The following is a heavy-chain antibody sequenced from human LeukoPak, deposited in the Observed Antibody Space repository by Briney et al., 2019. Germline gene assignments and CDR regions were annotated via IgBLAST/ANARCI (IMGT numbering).Heavy chain of an antibody. CDR1: GFTFTDYW. Sequence: PGGSLRLSCAASGFTFTDYWMHWVRQAPGKGLVWVSGISADGRMTDYEDSVKGRFTVSRDNAKNTLYLQMNRLRTEDTAVYYCARGGFTYGPATLGALDIWGQGTMVPVSS. D-gene: IGHD5-18*01. CDR3: ARGGFTYGPATLGALDI. J-gene: IGHJ3*02. V-gene: IGHV3-74*01. CDR2: ISADGRMT.